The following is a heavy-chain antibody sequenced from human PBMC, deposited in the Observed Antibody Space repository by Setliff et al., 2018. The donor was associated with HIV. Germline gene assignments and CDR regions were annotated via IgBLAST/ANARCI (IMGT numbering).Heavy chain of an antibody. CDR2: IFPGGAT. V-gene: IGHV4-59*01. D-gene: IGHD1-1*01. J-gene: IGHJ4*02. CDR1: GVSISSYY. Sequence: ETLSLTCSVSGVSISSYYWSWIRHSPGKGLEWIGIIFPGGATNYNPSLTSRVTISVDTSKNHLFLKLTSVTTADTAVYFCAKSSPSTGFITDCWGQGAPVTVSS. CDR3: AKSSPSTGFITDC.